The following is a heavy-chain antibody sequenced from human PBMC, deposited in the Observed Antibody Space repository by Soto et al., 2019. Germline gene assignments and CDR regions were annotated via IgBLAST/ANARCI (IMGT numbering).Heavy chain of an antibody. V-gene: IGHV3-9*01. D-gene: IGHD1-26*01. CDR3: AKGVGRFLFPYGMDV. J-gene: IGHJ6*02. CDR1: GFTFDDYA. CDR2: ISWNNGSI. Sequence: GGSLRLSCAAAGFTFDDYAMHWVRQAPGKGLEWVSGISWNNGSIGYADSVKGRFTISGDNAKNSLYLQMNSLRAEDTASYYFAKGVGRFLFPYGMDVWGQGTTVTVSS.